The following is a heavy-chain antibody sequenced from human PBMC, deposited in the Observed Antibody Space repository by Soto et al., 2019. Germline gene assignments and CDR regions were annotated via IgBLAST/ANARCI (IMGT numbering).Heavy chain of an antibody. CDR2: INPNSGGT. Sequence: ASVKVSCKASGYTFTGYYMHWVRQAPGQGLEWMGWINPNSGGTNYAQKFQGWVTMTRDTSISTAYMELSRLRSDDTAVYYCARSLTDDSSGYYYYFDYWGQGTLVTVSS. CDR3: ARSLTDDSSGYYYYFDY. D-gene: IGHD3-22*01. V-gene: IGHV1-2*04. CDR1: GYTFTGYY. J-gene: IGHJ4*02.